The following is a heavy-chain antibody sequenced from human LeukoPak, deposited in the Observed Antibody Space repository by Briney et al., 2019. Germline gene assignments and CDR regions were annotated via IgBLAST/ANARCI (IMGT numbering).Heavy chain of an antibody. J-gene: IGHJ4*02. CDR1: GGSISSGSYY. CDR2: IYTSGST. D-gene: IGHD4-17*01. V-gene: IGHV4-61*02. CDR3: ARETRRTTVTTGFRTSLYYFDY. Sequence: PSQTLSLTCTVSGGSISSGSYYWSWIRQPAGKGLEWIGRIYTSGSTHYNPSLKSRVTISEDTSKNQFSLKLSSVTAADTAVYYCARETRRTTVTTGFRTSLYYFDYWGQGTLVTVSS.